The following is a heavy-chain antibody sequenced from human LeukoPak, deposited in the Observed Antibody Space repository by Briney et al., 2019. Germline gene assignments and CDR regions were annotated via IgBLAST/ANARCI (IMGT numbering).Heavy chain of an antibody. Sequence: GGSLRLSCAASGFTFDDYAMHWVRQAPGKGLEWVSGISWNSGSIGYADSVKGRFTISRDNAKNSLYLQMNSLRTEDTALYYCAKATAYYYDSSGYSPWGQGTLVTVSS. J-gene: IGHJ5*02. CDR3: AKATAYYYDSSGYSP. CDR1: GFTFDDYA. V-gene: IGHV3-9*01. CDR2: ISWNSGSI. D-gene: IGHD3-22*01.